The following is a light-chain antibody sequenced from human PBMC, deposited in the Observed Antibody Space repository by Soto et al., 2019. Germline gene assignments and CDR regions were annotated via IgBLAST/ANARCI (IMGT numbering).Light chain of an antibody. CDR3: PLRSTGFT. Sequence: EIVLTQSPATLSLSPGERATLSCRASQTISYYLAWYQQKPGQAPRLLIYDASNRVTGIPARFSGSGSGTDFTLIIIILEPEDFAIYDCPLRSTGFTFGGATNVEIK. CDR1: QTISYY. J-gene: IGKJ4*01. CDR2: DAS. V-gene: IGKV3-11*01.